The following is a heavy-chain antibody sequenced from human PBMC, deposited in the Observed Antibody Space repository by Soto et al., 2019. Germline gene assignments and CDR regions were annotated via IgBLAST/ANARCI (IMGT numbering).Heavy chain of an antibody. CDR2: VNPSSGGT. V-gene: IGHV1-2*02. Sequence: QVQLVQSGTEVRKPGASVKVSCKASGFTDYYIHWVRQAPGQGLEWMGWVNPSSGGTNYAQKFQGRVTMTRNTSISTAYMELSSLRSEDTAVYYCASASIAARPVGYYYYGMDVWGQGTTVTVSS. CDR3: ASASIAARPVGYYYYGMDV. D-gene: IGHD6-6*01. CDR1: GFTDYY. J-gene: IGHJ6*02.